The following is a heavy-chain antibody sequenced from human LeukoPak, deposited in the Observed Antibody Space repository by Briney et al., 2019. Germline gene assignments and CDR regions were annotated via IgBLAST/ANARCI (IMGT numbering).Heavy chain of an antibody. Sequence: GGSLRLSCAASGFTFDDYTMHWVRQAPGKGLEWVSLISWDGGSTYYADSVKGRFTISRDNSKSSLYLQMNSLRTEDTALYYCAGTLTAGGYDQRAHFDYWAREPWSPSPQ. CDR2: ISWDGGST. J-gene: IGHJ4*02. CDR3: AGTLTAGGYDQRAHFDY. CDR1: GFTFDDYT. V-gene: IGHV3-43*01. D-gene: IGHD5-12*01.